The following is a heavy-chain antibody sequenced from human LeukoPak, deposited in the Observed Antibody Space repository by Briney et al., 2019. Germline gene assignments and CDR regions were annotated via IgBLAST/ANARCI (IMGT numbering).Heavy chain of an antibody. CDR1: GGSISSGGYY. J-gene: IGHJ6*02. CDR2: IYYSGST. V-gene: IGHV4-31*03. D-gene: IGHD3-3*01. Sequence: SQTLSLTCTVSGGSISSGGYYWSWIRQHPGKGLEWIGYIYYSGSTYYNPSLKSRVTISVDTSKNQFSLKLSSVTAADTAVYYCARDVHEWLGPWDYYYGMDAWGQGTTVTVSS. CDR3: ARDVHEWLGPWDYYYGMDA.